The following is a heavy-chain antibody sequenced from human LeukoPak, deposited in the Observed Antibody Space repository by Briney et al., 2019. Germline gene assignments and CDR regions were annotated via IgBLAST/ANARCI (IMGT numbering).Heavy chain of an antibody. J-gene: IGHJ4*02. Sequence: SETLSLTCSVSGYDSISTYYWNWIRQPPGKGLEWIGQIFYKGNTNYNPSLESRVTMSVDTSKNEFSLKLKSVTAADTAVYYCARGDYWGQGTLVTVSS. CDR2: IFYKGNT. V-gene: IGHV4-59*01. CDR1: GYDSISTYY. CDR3: ARGDY.